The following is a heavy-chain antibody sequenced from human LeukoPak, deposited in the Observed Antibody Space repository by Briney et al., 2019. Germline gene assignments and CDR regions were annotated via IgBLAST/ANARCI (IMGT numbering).Heavy chain of an antibody. CDR1: GGSISSSSYY. D-gene: IGHD2-15*01. J-gene: IGHJ3*02. CDR2: IYYSGST. Sequence: SETLSLTCTVSGGSISSSSYYWGWIRQPPGKGLEWIGSIYYSGSTYYNPSLKSRVTISVDTSKNQFSLKLSSVTAADTAVYYCARAPLILRPHDAFDIWGQGTMVTVSS. V-gene: IGHV4-39*07. CDR3: ARAPLILRPHDAFDI.